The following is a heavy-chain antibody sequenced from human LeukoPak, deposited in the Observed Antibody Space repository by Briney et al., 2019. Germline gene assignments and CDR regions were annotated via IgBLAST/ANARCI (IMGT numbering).Heavy chain of an antibody. CDR3: ARHHSHQFDI. Sequence: SETLSLTCTVSGGSISSSNYYWGWIRQPPGKGLEWIGTIYYSGNTFHNPSLKSRVTISADTSKNQFSLKLSSVTAADTAVYYCARHHSHQFDIWGQGTMVIVSS. D-gene: IGHD4-11*01. CDR1: GGSISSSNYY. CDR2: IYYSGNT. V-gene: IGHV4-39*01. J-gene: IGHJ3*02.